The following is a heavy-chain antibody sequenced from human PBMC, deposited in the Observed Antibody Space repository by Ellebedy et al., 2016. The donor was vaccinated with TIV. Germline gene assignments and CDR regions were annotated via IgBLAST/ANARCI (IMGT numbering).Heavy chain of an antibody. D-gene: IGHD3-3*01. CDR3: AREVQYDFWRSDFDYFNGMDV. V-gene: IGHV1-18*01. Sequence: AASVKVSCKASGYTFTSYGISWVRQAPGQGLEWMGWLSAYNGNPNYAQKLQGRVIITTDTSTSTAYMELRSLRSDDTAVYYCAREVQYDFWRSDFDYFNGMDVWGQGTTVTVSS. CDR1: GYTFTSYG. J-gene: IGHJ6*02. CDR2: LSAYNGNP.